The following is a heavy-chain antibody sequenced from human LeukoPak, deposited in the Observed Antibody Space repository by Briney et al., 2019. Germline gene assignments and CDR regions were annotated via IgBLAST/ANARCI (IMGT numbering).Heavy chain of an antibody. J-gene: IGHJ4*02. CDR1: GYTLTELS. CDR3: VTLGGGVPIAIVDY. Sequence: ASVKVSCKVPGYTLTELSLHWVRQAAGKGVEWMGGFEPEDGERVYAQTFQGRVAMTEETSTDTAYMELSSLTSEDTAVYYCVTLGGGVPIAIVDYWGQGTLVTVSS. D-gene: IGHD3-16*01. CDR2: FEPEDGER. V-gene: IGHV1-24*01.